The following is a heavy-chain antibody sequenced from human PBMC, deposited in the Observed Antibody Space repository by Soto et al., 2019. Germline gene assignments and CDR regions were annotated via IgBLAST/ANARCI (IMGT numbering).Heavy chain of an antibody. J-gene: IGHJ6*02. V-gene: IGHV4-30-4*08. CDR2: VHYSGSI. Sequence: QVQLQQSGPGLVKPSQTLSLTCTVSGGSISYGYYYWTWIRKPPGKSLEWIGYVHYSGSIMYNPSFKRRVTISVDTAKNQFSLHLSSGTAADTAVYFCVREDDGGDRGYYGLDVWGQGTTVTVSS. CDR3: VREDDGGDRGYYGLDV. D-gene: IGHD3-16*01. CDR1: GGSISYGYYY.